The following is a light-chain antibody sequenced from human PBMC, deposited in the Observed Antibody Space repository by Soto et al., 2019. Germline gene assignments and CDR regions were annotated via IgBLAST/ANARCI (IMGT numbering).Light chain of an antibody. CDR3: QHYNNWPRT. CDR1: QRVSSN. Sequence: EIVMTQSPATLSVSPGERATLSCRASQRVSSNLAWYQQKPGQAPRLLINGASTRATGIPARFSGIGSGKEFTLTISSLQSEYFAVYYCQHYNNWPRTFGQGTKVEIK. V-gene: IGKV3-15*01. J-gene: IGKJ1*01. CDR2: GAS.